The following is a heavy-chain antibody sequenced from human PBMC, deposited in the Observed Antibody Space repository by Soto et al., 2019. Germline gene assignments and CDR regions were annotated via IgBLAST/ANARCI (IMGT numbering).Heavy chain of an antibody. CDR1: GYSFTSYW. Sequence: GESLKLSCKGSGYSFTSYWISWVRQMPGKGLEWMGRIDPSDSYTNYNPPFQGHVTISVDKSISTAYLQWSSLKASDTAMYYCARLYGGNSGMDVWGQGTTVTVSS. D-gene: IGHD4-17*01. V-gene: IGHV5-10-1*01. J-gene: IGHJ6*02. CDR2: IDPSDSYT. CDR3: ARLYGGNSGMDV.